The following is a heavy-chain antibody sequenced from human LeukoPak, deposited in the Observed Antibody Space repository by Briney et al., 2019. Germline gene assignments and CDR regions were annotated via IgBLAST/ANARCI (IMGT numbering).Heavy chain of an antibody. D-gene: IGHD1-1*01. CDR2: NYSGST. V-gene: IGHV4-59*01. J-gene: IGHJ3*02. CDR3: ARDPLSTNDFDI. Sequence: NYSGSTNYNPSLKSRVTISVDTSKNQFPLKLSSVTAADTAVYFCARDPLSTNDFDIWGQGTMVTVSS.